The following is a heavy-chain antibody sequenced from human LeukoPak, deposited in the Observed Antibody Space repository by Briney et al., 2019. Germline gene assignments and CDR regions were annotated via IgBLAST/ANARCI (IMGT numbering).Heavy chain of an antibody. CDR1: VFTFSNYA. Sequence: GGSLRLSCAASVFTFSNYAMTWGRQSPGKELESFSAITGCGVGTYYADCGKGRFTISRDNSKNTLYLQMYSLRADDTAVYYCAKWGDYDVLTGYYDPDYWGQGTLVTVSS. J-gene: IGHJ4*02. D-gene: IGHD3-9*01. CDR3: AKWGDYDVLTGYYDPDY. V-gene: IGHV3-23*01. CDR2: ITGCGVGT.